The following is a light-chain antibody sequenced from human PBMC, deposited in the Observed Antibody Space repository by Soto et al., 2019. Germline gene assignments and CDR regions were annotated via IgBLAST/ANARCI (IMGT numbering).Light chain of an antibody. V-gene: IGKV1-39*01. CDR2: AAS. Sequence: DIQMTQSPSSLAASVGDRVTITCRASQSIGTSLNWYQQKIGKAPKLLIYAASSLQSVVPSMFSGSESGRDFTLPISILQPEDFATYFCQLSLSTPYIFGQGTKLEIK. CDR1: QSIGTS. J-gene: IGKJ2*01. CDR3: QLSLSTPYI.